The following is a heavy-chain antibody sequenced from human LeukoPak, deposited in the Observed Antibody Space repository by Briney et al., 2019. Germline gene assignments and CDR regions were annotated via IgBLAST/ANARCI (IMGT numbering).Heavy chain of an antibody. D-gene: IGHD2-2*01. CDR1: GGSISSGDYY. CDR2: IYYSGST. CDR3: ARARVVPAARLWMGDWFDP. Sequence: SETLSLICTVSGGSISSGDYYWSWIRQPPGTGLEWIGYIYYSGSTYYNPSLKSRVTISVDTSKNQFSLKLSSVTAADTAVYYCARARVVPAARLWMGDWFDPWGQGTLVTVSS. J-gene: IGHJ5*02. V-gene: IGHV4-30-4*01.